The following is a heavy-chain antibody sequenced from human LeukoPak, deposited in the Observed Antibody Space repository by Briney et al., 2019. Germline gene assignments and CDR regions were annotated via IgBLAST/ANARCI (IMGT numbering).Heavy chain of an antibody. CDR2: ISSNGGST. D-gene: IGHD3-22*01. V-gene: IGHV3-64*01. Sequence: GGSLRLSCAASGFTFSSYAMHWVRQAPGKGLEYVSAISSNGGSTYYANSVKGRFTISRDNSKNTLYPQMGSLRAEDMAVYYCARVAVSGYYGYYYYMDVWGKGTTVTVSS. CDR3: ARVAVSGYYGYYYYMDV. J-gene: IGHJ6*03. CDR1: GFTFSSYA.